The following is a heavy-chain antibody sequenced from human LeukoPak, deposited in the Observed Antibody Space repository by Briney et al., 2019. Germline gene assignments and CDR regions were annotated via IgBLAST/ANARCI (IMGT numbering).Heavy chain of an antibody. CDR3: ARSKNSGYDYGFDY. CDR2: IYNSGTT. V-gene: IGHV4-59*01. D-gene: IGHD5-12*01. Sequence: SETLSLTCTVSGGSINSDYWSWIRQPPGKGLEWIGYIYNSGTTNYNPSLKSRVTISVDTSKNQFSLKLTSVTAADTAVYYCARSKNSGYDYGFDYWGQGTLVTVSS. CDR1: GGSINSDY. J-gene: IGHJ4*02.